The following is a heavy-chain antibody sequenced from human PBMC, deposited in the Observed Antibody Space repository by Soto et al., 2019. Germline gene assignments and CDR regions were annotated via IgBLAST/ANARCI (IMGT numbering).Heavy chain of an antibody. CDR2: ISYDGSNK. J-gene: IGHJ6*02. CDR3: AKDACGGDCYIPYCYGMDV. D-gene: IGHD2-21*02. CDR1: GFTFSSYG. V-gene: IGHV3-30*18. Sequence: QVQLVESGGGVVQPGRSLRLSCAASGFTFSSYGMHWVRQAPGKGLEWVAVISYDGSNKYYADSVKGRFTISRDNSKNKLYLQMNSLRAEDTAVYYCAKDACGGDCYIPYCYGMDVWGQGTTVTVSS.